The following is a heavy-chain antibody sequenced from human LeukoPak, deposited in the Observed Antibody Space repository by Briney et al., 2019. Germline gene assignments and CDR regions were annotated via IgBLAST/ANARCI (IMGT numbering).Heavy chain of an antibody. J-gene: IGHJ4*02. CDR1: GFIFSGSW. V-gene: IGHV3-7*03. CDR2: IKKDGSEK. CDR3: TTDTWYSAGH. Sequence: GGSLRLSCTASGFIFSGSWMAWIRQAPGKGLEWVAIIKKDGSEKYYVDPMKGRFTISRDNAKNSLFLQMNSLRAEDTAIYYCTTDTWYSAGHWGQGTLVTVSS. D-gene: IGHD2-15*01.